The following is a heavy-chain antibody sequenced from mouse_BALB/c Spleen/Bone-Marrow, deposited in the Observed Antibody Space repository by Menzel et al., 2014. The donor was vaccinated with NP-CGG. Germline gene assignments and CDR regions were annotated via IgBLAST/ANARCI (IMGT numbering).Heavy chain of an antibody. Sequence: VQLKESGTVLARPGAAVKMSCKASGYTFSNYWMHWIKQRPGQGLEWIGTIHPGNRDTTYNQKFKGKAKLTAVTSTSTAYMELSSLTNEDSAVYYCTTLARNNFDYWGQGTTLTVSS. D-gene: IGHD3-1*01. CDR2: IHPGNRDT. CDR3: TTLARNNFDY. V-gene: IGHV1-5*01. J-gene: IGHJ2*01. CDR1: GYTFSNYW.